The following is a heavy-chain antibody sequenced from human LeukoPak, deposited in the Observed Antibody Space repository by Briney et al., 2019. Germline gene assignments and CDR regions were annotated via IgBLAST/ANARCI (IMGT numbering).Heavy chain of an antibody. V-gene: IGHV3-64*01. J-gene: IGHJ4*02. CDR3: ARETYYYDSSGYYSPLFFDY. CDR2: ISSNGGST. CDR1: GFTFSSYA. Sequence: GGSLRLSCAASGFTFSSYAMHWVRQAPGKGLEYVSAISSNGGSTYYANSVKGRFTISRDNSKNTLYLQMGGLRAEDMAVYYCARETYYYDSSGYYSPLFFDYWGQGTPVTVSS. D-gene: IGHD3-22*01.